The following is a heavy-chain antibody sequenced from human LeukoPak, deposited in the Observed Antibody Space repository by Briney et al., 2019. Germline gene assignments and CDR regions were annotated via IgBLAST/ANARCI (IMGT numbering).Heavy chain of an antibody. V-gene: IGHV3-23*01. Sequence: GGSLRLSCAASGFTNSSYAMSLVRQAPGKGLEWVSAISGSGGSTYYADSVKGRFTISRDNSKNTLYLQMNSLRAEDTAVYYCAKGIAARFRPPEDYGMDVWGQGTTVTVSS. J-gene: IGHJ6*02. D-gene: IGHD6-6*01. CDR2: ISGSGGST. CDR3: AKGIAARFRPPEDYGMDV. CDR1: GFTNSSYA.